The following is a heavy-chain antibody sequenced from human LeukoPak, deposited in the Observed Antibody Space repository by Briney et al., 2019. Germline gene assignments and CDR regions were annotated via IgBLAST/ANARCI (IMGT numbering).Heavy chain of an antibody. CDR1: GGSISSSSYY. CDR3: ARGPSGYHNT. D-gene: IGHD5-12*01. CDR2: IYYSGST. Sequence: SETLSLTCTVSGGSISSSSYYWGWIRQPPGKGLEWIGSIYYSGSTSYNPSLKSRVTISVDTSKTQFSLKLSSVTAADTAVYYCARGPSGYHNTGGQGTLVTVSS. J-gene: IGHJ4*02. V-gene: IGHV4-39*07.